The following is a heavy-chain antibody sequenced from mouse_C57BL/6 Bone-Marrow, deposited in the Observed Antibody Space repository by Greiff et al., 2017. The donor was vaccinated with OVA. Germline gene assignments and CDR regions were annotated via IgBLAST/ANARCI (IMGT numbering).Heavy chain of an antibody. V-gene: IGHV1-72*01. CDR2: IDPNSGGT. J-gene: IGHJ1*03. D-gene: IGHD4-1*01. CDR1: GYTFTSYW. Sequence: QVQLQQPGAELVKPGASVKLSCKASGYTFTSYWMHWVKQRPGRGLEWIGSIDPNSGGTKYNEKFKSKATLTVDKPSSTAYMQLSSLTSEDSAVYYCAREDWDGDWYFDVWGTGTTVTVSS. CDR3: AREDWDGDWYFDV.